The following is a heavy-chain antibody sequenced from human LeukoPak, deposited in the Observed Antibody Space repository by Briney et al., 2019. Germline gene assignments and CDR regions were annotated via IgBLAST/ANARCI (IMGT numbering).Heavy chain of an antibody. D-gene: IGHD2-2*02. V-gene: IGHV3-64D*06. CDR3: VKEWYCSSTSCYIMDV. J-gene: IGHJ6*04. Sequence: GGSLRLSCSASGFTFSSYAMHWVRQAPGKGLEYVSAISSNGGSTYYADSVKGRFTISRDNSKNTLYLQMNSLRAEDTAVYYCVKEWYCSSTSCYIMDVWGKGTTVTVSS. CDR1: GFTFSSYA. CDR2: ISSNGGST.